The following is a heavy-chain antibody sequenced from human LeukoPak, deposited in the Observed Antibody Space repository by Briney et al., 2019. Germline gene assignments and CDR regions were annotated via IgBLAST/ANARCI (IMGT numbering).Heavy chain of an antibody. Sequence: GEALQISFKGSGSSFTSYWIGWVRPMPGKGLGWMGIIYPGDSDNRYSPSFQGQVTISADKSISTAYLQWSSLKASDTAMYYCARQVKVGAFPDYWGQGTLVTVSS. V-gene: IGHV5-51*01. CDR3: ARQVKVGAFPDY. J-gene: IGHJ4*02. D-gene: IGHD1-26*01. CDR1: GSSFTSYW. CDR2: IYPGDSDN.